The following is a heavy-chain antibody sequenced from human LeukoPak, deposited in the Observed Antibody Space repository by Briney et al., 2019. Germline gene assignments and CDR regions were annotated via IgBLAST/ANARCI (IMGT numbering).Heavy chain of an antibody. CDR3: ARDQGWFDY. J-gene: IGHJ4*02. V-gene: IGHV3-30*04. CDR2: ISYDGSNK. Sequence: PGRSLRLSCAASGFTFSSYAMHWVRQAPGKGLEWVAVISYDGSNKYYADSVKGRFTISRDNSKNTLYLQMNSLRAEDTAVHYCARDQGWFDYWGQGTLVTVSS. CDR1: GFTFSSYA.